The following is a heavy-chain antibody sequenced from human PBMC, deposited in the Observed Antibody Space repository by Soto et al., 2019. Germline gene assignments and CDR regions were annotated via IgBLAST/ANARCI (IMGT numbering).Heavy chain of an antibody. J-gene: IGHJ6*02. CDR2: INAGNGNT. CDR3: ARVIAARSYYYYGMDV. CDR1: GYTFTIYA. V-gene: IGHV1-3*01. D-gene: IGHD6-6*01. Sequence: ASVKVSCKASGYTFTIYAMHWVRQAPGQRLEWMGWINAGNGNTKYSQKFQGRVTITRDTSASTAYMELSSLRSEDTAVYYCARVIAARSYYYYGMDVWGQGTTVTVSS.